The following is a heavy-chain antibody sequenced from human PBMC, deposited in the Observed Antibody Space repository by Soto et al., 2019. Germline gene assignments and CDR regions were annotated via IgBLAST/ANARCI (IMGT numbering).Heavy chain of an antibody. CDR2: IIPVFGTA. CDR1: GGTFSSSA. V-gene: IGHV1-69*06. CDR3: ARGDYSNYLLYYYYGMDV. J-gene: IGHJ6*02. D-gene: IGHD4-4*01. Sequence: SVKVSCKASGGTFSSSALIWVRQAPGQGLEWMGGIIPVFGTANYAQKFQGRVTITADKFTSTAYMELSRLRSDDTAVYYCARGDYSNYLLYYYYGMDVWGQGTTVTVSS.